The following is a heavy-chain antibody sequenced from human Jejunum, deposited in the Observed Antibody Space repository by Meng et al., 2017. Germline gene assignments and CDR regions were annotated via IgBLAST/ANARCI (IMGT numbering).Heavy chain of an antibody. CDR1: GFSLTTGGVG. V-gene: IGHV2-5*02. Sequence: QIPLKESGPTLVKPTQTLTLTCTFSGFSLTTGGVGVAWLRQPPGKALECLALIYWDDDKRYNPSLKNRLTITKDTSKNQVVLTMTNVDPVDTATYYCAHRLAYSSNYNVGWFDPWGQGTLVTVSS. CDR2: IYWDDDK. CDR3: AHRLAYSSNYNVGWFDP. D-gene: IGHD6-13*01. J-gene: IGHJ5*02.